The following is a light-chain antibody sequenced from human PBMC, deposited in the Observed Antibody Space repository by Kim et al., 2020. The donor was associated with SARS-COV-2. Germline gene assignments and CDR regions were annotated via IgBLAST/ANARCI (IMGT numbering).Light chain of an antibody. CDR1: SSNIGNNY. CDR2: RNN. V-gene: IGLV1-47*01. CDR3: AAWDDTLDGWV. Sequence: ELTQPPSASGTPGQTVTVSCSGGSSNIGNNYLHWYQQFPGTAPKLLIYRNNERPPGVSDRFSGSKSDTSGSLAISRLRPEDEADYYCAAWDDTLDGWVFGGGTQLTVL. J-gene: IGLJ3*02.